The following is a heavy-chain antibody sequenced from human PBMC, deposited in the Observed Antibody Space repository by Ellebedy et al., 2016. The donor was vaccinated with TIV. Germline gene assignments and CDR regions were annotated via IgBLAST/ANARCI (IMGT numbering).Heavy chain of an antibody. Sequence: GGSLRLXCAASGFTFSNAWMSWVRQAPGKGLEWVGRIKSKTDGGTTDYAAPVKGRFTISRDDSKNTLYLQMNSLKTEDTAVYYCTTDQLYCSGGSCYGMDVWGQGTTVTVSS. CDR2: IKSKTDGGTT. CDR3: TTDQLYCSGGSCYGMDV. V-gene: IGHV3-15*01. D-gene: IGHD2-15*01. CDR1: GFTFSNAW. J-gene: IGHJ6*02.